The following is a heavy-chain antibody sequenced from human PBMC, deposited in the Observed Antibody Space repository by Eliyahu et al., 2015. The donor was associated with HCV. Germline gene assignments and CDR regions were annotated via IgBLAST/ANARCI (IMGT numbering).Heavy chain of an antibody. Sequence: GFTFNNYNMCWVRQAPGKGLEWVSSISTSGGTTYYGDSVKGRFTTSRDNSKNTLYLQMNSLRSEDTALYFCAKGGGSYNLDYWGQGSLVIVSS. D-gene: IGHD1-26*01. CDR3: AKGGGSYNLDY. CDR1: GFTFNNYN. CDR2: ISTSGGTT. V-gene: IGHV3-23*01. J-gene: IGHJ4*02.